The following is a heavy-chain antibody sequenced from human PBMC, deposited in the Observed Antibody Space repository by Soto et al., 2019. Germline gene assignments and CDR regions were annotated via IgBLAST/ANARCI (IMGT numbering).Heavy chain of an antibody. J-gene: IGHJ4*02. CDR3: ARRRTYSGYSSAFDF. CDR2: IYHTGET. CDR1: GGSISSSNYY. Sequence: SETRSLTCSVSGGSISSSNYYWAWIRQPPGKGLEWIGGIYHTGETYYNPSLTPRVTLSVDTSKNQFSLKMSSVTAADTAVYYCARRRTYSGYSSAFDFWGQGSLVTVSS. D-gene: IGHD5-12*01. V-gene: IGHV4-39*01.